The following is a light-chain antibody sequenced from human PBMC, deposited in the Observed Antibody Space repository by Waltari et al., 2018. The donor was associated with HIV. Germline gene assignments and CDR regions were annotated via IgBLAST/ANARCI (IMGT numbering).Light chain of an antibody. CDR1: QSVSSY. V-gene: IGKV3-11*01. J-gene: IGKJ4*01. Sequence: DIVLTQSPGTLYLSPGEGATLSCRASQSVSSYVAWYQHKPGQAPRLLIYDASKGATGIPARFSGSGSGTYFTLTISSLEPEDFAVYYCQQRNNWPPSVTFGGGTKVEI. CDR2: DAS. CDR3: QQRNNWPPSVT.